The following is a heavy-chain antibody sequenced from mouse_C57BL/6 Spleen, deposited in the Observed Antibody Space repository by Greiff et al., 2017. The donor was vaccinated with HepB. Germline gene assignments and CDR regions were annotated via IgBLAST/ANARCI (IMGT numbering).Heavy chain of an antibody. CDR3: ARSREDWDGFAY. CDR2: ISYDGSN. CDR1: GYSITSGYD. V-gene: IGHV3-6*01. Sequence: EVKVEESGPGLVKPSQSLSLTCSVTGYSITSGYDWNWIRQFPGNKLEWMGYISYDGSNNYNPSLKNRISITRDTSKNQFFLKLNSVTTEDTATYYCARSREDWDGFAYWGQGTLVTVSA. J-gene: IGHJ3*01. D-gene: IGHD4-1*01.